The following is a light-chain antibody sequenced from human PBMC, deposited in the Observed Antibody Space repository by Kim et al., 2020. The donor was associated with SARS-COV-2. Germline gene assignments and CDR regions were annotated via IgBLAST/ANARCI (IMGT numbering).Light chain of an antibody. J-gene: IGLJ3*02. CDR3: AVWDDSLNGRV. CDR2: SND. CDR1: SSHIGNNP. Sequence: QSVLVQPPSASGTPGQTVTISCSGISSHIGNNPISWYRQAPGAAPKLLICSNDQRPSGVPARFSGSKSGASASLAISGLQSEDEADYHCAVWDDSLNGRVFGGGTKLTVL. V-gene: IGLV1-44*01.